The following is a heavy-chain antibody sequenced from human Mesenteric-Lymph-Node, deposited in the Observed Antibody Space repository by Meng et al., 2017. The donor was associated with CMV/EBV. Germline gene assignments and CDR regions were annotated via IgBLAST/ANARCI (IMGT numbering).Heavy chain of an antibody. J-gene: IGHJ4*02. CDR1: GGTFSSYA. CDR2: IIPIFGTP. Sequence: SGGTFSSYAIHWVRQAPGQGLEWMGGIIPIFGTPNYAQKFQDRVSITADQSTSTAYMELSSLTSEDTAVYYCARVFGSGTYYMAMVYWGQGTLVTVSS. CDR3: ARVFGSGTYYMAMVY. V-gene: IGHV1-69*01. D-gene: IGHD3-10*01.